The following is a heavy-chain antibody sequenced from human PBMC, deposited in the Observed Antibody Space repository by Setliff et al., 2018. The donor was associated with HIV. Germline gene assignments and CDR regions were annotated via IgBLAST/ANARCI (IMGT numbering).Heavy chain of an antibody. CDR3: ARAYNVYDYRFDSSGFDY. J-gene: IGHJ4*02. D-gene: IGHD3-22*01. V-gene: IGHV3-7*03. CDR1: GGSISSYY. Sequence: ETLSLTCTVSGGSISSYYWSWVRQAPGKGLEWVANIKQDGSEKYYVDSVKGRFTISRDNAKNSLYLQMNSLKAEDTAVYYCARAYNVYDYRFDSSGFDYWGQGTLVTVSS. CDR2: IKQDGSEK.